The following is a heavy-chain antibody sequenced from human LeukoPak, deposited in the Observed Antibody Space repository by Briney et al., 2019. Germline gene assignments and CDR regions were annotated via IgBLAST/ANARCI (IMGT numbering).Heavy chain of an antibody. CDR1: GGSISGSNYY. Sequence: SETLSLTCVVSGGSISGSNYYWGWIRQPPGKGPEWTGSIYYSGSTYYKPSLKSRVSVSADTSKNKFSLKLSSVTAADTAVYYCASGHNLDAFEIWGQGTMVTVSS. J-gene: IGHJ3*02. D-gene: IGHD2-21*01. CDR3: ASGHNLDAFEI. CDR2: IYYSGST. V-gene: IGHV4-39*01.